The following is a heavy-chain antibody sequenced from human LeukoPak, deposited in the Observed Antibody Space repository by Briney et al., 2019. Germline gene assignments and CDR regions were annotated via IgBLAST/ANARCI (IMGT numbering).Heavy chain of an antibody. V-gene: IGHV3-43*01. CDR2: ISWDGAST. D-gene: IGHD5-24*01. J-gene: IGHJ4*02. Sequence: GGSLRLSCAASGFTFDDYTMHWVRQAPGKGLEWVSVISWDGASTYYADSVKGRFTISRDNSKNSLYLQMNSLRAEDTAVYYCARWGVGDYWGQGTLVTVSS. CDR1: GFTFDDYT. CDR3: ARWGVGDY.